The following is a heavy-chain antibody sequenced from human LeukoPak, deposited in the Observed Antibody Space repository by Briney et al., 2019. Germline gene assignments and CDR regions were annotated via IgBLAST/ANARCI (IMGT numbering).Heavy chain of an antibody. CDR2: ISGSGGST. CDR3: AKGITMIVVVITLYFDL. Sequence: GGSLRLSCAASGFTFNTYWMIWVRQAPGKGLEWVSAISGSGGSTYYADSVKGRFTISRDNSKNTLYLQMNSLRAEDTAVYYCAKGITMIVVVITLYFDLWGRGTLVTVSS. D-gene: IGHD3-22*01. J-gene: IGHJ2*01. CDR1: GFTFNTYW. V-gene: IGHV3-23*01.